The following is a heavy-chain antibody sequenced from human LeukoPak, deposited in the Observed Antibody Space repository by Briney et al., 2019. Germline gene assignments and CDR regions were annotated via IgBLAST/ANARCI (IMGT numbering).Heavy chain of an antibody. CDR2: ISYDGSNK. J-gene: IGHJ5*02. Sequence: PGRSLRLSCAASGFTFSSYAMRWVRQAPGKGLEWVAVISYDGSNKYYADSVKGRFTISRDNSKNTLYLQMNSLRAGDTAVYYCAREGGYYDFWSGYNTANWFDPWGQGTLVTVSS. CDR3: AREGGYYDFWSGYNTANWFDP. D-gene: IGHD3-3*01. CDR1: GFTFSSYA. V-gene: IGHV3-30-3*01.